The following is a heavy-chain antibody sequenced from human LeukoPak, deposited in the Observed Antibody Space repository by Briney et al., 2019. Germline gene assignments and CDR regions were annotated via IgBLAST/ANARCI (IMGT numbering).Heavy chain of an antibody. D-gene: IGHD2-15*01. CDR3: TRGSCGGGSCYSILGLDY. Sequence: GRSLRLSCTTSGFTFGDYAMSWVRQAPGKGLEWLGFIRSKAYSGTTEYAASVRGRFTFSRDGSKYIAYLQMNSLKAEDTAVYYCTRGSCGGGSCYSILGLDYWGQGTLVTVSS. CDR1: GFTFGDYA. CDR2: IRSKAYSGTT. J-gene: IGHJ4*02. V-gene: IGHV3-49*04.